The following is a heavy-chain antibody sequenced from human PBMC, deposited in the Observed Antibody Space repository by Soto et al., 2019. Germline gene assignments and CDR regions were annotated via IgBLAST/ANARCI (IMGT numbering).Heavy chain of an antibody. V-gene: IGHV4-59*08. CDR3: ARHVVESLSFGERVHHFDD. CDR2: FYYTGIT. J-gene: IGHJ4*01. Sequence: SETLSLTCTVSGGSISNYYWSWIRQPPGKGLEWIGYFYYTGITNYNPSLKSRISMSVDTSKNQFSLKLSSVTAADTAVYYCARHVVESLSFGERVHHFDDXGHGTLVTVSS. CDR1: GGSISNYY. D-gene: IGHD3-10*01.